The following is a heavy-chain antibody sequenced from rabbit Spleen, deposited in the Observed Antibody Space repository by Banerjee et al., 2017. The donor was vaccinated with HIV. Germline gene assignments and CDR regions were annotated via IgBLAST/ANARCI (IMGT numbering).Heavy chain of an antibody. Sequence: QSLEESGGGLVQPEGSLTLTCTASGFSFSSSDYMCWVRQAPGKGLEWIGCIWTGSSGSTYYASWAKGRFTISKTSSTTVTLQMTSLTAADTATYFCARDYPTSNGYGLWGQGTLVTVS. V-gene: IGHV1S40*01. CDR1: GFSFSSSDY. J-gene: IGHJ3*01. CDR2: IWTGSSGST. D-gene: IGHD1-1*01. CDR3: ARDYPTSNGYGL.